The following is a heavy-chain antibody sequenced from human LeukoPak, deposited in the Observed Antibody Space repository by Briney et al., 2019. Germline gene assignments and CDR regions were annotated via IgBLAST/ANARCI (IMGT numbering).Heavy chain of an antibody. CDR3: ARGRGPYYYYGMDV. V-gene: IGHV3-30*03. CDR2: ISYDGSNK. J-gene: IGHJ6*02. Sequence: QSGGSLRLSCAASGFTFSSFDMHWVRQPTGQGLEWVAVISYDGSNKYYADSVKGRFTISRDNSKNTLYLQMNSLRAEDTAVYYCARGRGPYYYYGMDVWGQGTTVAVSS. D-gene: IGHD3-16*01. CDR1: GFTFSSFD.